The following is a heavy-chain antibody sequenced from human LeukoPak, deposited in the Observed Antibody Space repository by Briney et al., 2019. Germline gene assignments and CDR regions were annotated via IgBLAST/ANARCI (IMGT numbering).Heavy chain of an antibody. CDR1: GFIFSSYW. CDR3: ARAGAARPGGY. D-gene: IGHD6-6*01. Sequence: GGSLRLSCAASGFIFSSYWMHWVRQAPGKGLVWVSRINTDGSSTSYADSVKGRFTISRDNAKNTLYLQMNSLRAEDTAVYYCARAGAARPGGYWGQGTLVTVSS. V-gene: IGHV3-74*01. CDR2: INTDGSST. J-gene: IGHJ4*02.